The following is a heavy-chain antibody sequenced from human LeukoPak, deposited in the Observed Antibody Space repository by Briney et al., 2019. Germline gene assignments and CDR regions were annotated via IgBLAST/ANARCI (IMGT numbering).Heavy chain of an antibody. J-gene: IGHJ5*02. CDR1: GYTFTSYG. CDR2: ISAYNGNT. D-gene: IGHD3-3*01. Sequence: GASVKVSCKASGYTFTSYGISWVRQAPGQGLEWMGWISAYNGNTNYAQKLQGRVTMTTDTSTSTAYMELRSLRSDDTAVYYCARYLGYYDFWSGYFNWFDPWGKGTLVTVSS. V-gene: IGHV1-18*01. CDR3: ARYLGYYDFWSGYFNWFDP.